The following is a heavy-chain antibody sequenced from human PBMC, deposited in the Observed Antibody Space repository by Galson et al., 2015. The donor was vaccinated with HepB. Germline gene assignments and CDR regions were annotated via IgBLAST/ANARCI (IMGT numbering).Heavy chain of an antibody. CDR3: ARGSHCTNGVCYPYYYYGMDV. CDR1: GYTFSGHY. CDR2: INPNSGGT. J-gene: IGHJ6*02. V-gene: IGHV1-2*04. D-gene: IGHD2-8*01. Sequence: SVKVSCKASGYTFSGHYIHWVRQAPGQGLEWMGWINPNSGGTNYAQKFQGWVTMTRDTSISTAYMELSRLRSDDTAVYYCARGSHCTNGVCYPYYYYGMDVWGQGTTVTASS.